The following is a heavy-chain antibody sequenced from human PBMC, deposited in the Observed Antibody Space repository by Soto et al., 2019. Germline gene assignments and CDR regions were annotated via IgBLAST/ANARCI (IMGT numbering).Heavy chain of an antibody. J-gene: IGHJ6*02. CDR1: GGSIISGDYY. CDR2: IYYSGDT. D-gene: IGHD2-2*02. Sequence: SETLSLTCTVSGGSIISGDYYWSWIRQTPGKGLEWIGYIYYSGDTNYNPSLKSRVIISVDTSKNQFSLKLSSVTAADTAVYYCASVTRTCISTSCYRYYYGMDVWGQGTTVTVSS. CDR3: ASVTRTCISTSCYRYYYGMDV. V-gene: IGHV4-30-4*02.